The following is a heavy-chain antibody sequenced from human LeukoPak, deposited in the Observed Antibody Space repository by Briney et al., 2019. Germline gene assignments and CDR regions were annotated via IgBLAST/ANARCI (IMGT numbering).Heavy chain of an antibody. V-gene: IGHV4-31*03. Sequence: PSETLSLTCTVSGGSLSSGGYYWSWIRQHPGKGLEWMGYIYYSGSTYYNPSLKSRGTITVDTSKNQFSLKLSPVTAADTAVHYCARAGGDYGDYKVIGYWGQGTLVTVSS. J-gene: IGHJ4*02. CDR1: GGSLSSGGYY. D-gene: IGHD4-17*01. CDR2: IYYSGST. CDR3: ARAGGDYGDYKVIGY.